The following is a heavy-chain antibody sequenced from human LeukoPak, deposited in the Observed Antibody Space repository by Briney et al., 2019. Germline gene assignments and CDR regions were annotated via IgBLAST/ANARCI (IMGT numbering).Heavy chain of an antibody. Sequence: PSETLSLTCTVPGGSISSYYWSWIRQPPGKGLEWIGYIYYSGSTNYNPSLKSRVTISVDTSKSQFSLKLSPVTAADTAVYYCARLGGYGYFDYWGQGTLVTVSS. V-gene: IGHV4-59*01. CDR2: IYYSGST. D-gene: IGHD5-12*01. CDR3: ARLGGYGYFDY. CDR1: GGSISSYY. J-gene: IGHJ4*02.